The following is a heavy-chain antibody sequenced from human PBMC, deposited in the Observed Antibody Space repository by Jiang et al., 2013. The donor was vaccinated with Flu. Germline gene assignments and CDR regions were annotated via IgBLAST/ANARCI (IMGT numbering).Heavy chain of an antibody. CDR1: GGSISITDSY. V-gene: IGHV4-30-4*08. Sequence: PGLVKPLQTLSLSCTVSGGSISITDSYWSWIRQPPGKGLEWVGYIAYSGATSQNPSLNRRVTISMDTSKNEISLKVSSVTAADTAVYYCARDYG. CDR3: ARDYG. CDR2: IAYSGAT. J-gene: IGHJ6*01.